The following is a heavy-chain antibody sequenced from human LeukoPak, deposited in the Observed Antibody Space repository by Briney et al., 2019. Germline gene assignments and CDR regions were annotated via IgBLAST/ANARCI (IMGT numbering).Heavy chain of an antibody. D-gene: IGHD3-22*01. CDR1: GFTFSDYW. CDR3: ARDLYYFDSSGYYASDL. CDR2: IKQDGSEK. J-gene: IGHJ5*02. V-gene: IGHV3-7*01. Sequence: PGGSLRLSCAASGFTFSDYWMSWVRQAPGKGLEWVANIKQDGSEKHYVDSLRGRFTISSDNAKNSLDLQMNSLGAEDTAVYFCARDLYYFDSSGYYASDLWGQGTLVTVSS.